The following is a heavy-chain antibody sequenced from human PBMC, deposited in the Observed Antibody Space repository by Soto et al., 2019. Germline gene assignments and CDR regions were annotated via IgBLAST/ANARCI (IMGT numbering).Heavy chain of an antibody. Sequence: GGSLRLSCAASGFTFSSYAMHWVRQAPGKGLEWVAVISYDGSNKYYADSVKGRFTISRDNSKNTLYLQMNSLRAEDTAVYYCATGSYQYYYGMDVWGQGTTVTVSS. CDR2: ISYDGSNK. CDR3: ATGSYQYYYGMDV. D-gene: IGHD3-10*01. V-gene: IGHV3-30-3*01. J-gene: IGHJ6*02. CDR1: GFTFSSYA.